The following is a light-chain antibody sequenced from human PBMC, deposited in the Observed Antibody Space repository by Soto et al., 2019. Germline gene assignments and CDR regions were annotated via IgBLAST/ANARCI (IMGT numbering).Light chain of an antibody. J-gene: IGKJ1*01. CDR3: QQSYSTPQT. CDR2: AAS. V-gene: IGKV1-39*01. Sequence: DIQMTQSPSSLSASVGDRVTITCRASQSISSYLNWYQQKPGKAPKLLIHAASTLQSAVPSRFSGSGSGTDFTLTISSLQPEDFATYYCQQSYSTPQTFGQGTKVEIK. CDR1: QSISSY.